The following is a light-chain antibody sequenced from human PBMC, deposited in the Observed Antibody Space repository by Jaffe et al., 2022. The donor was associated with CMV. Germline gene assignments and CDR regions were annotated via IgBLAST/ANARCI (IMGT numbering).Light chain of an antibody. Sequence: DIVLTQSPNTLSVSQGESATLSCRASQSVRNNYFAWYQQKPGQAPRLLIYGISARATGIPDRFFGSGSGTHFTLTIVRLEPEDCAVYYCQQYDTSPLTFGGGTKLEIK. CDR3: QQYDTSPLT. CDR1: QSVRNNY. V-gene: IGKV3-20*01. J-gene: IGKJ4*01. CDR2: GIS.